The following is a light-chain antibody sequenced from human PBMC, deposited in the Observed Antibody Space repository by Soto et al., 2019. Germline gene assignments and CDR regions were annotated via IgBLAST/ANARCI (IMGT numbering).Light chain of an antibody. V-gene: IGLV2-14*01. CDR2: GVT. Sequence: QSVLTQPASVSGSPGQSITISCTGTSSDVGAYNYVSRYQQHPGEAPKLIIYGVTNRPSGVSYRFSGSKSDYTASLTISGLQAEDEADYYCSPYSTSFFYVFGTGTKVTVL. CDR1: SSDVGAYNY. J-gene: IGLJ1*01. CDR3: SPYSTSFFYV.